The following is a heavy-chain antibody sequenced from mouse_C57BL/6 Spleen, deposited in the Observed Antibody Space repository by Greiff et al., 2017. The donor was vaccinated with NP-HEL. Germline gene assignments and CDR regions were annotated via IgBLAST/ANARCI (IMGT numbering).Heavy chain of an antibody. D-gene: IGHD2-4*01. CDR1: GYTFTSYW. Sequence: VQLKQPGAELVKPGASVKLSCKASGYTFTSYWMHWVKQRPGQGLEWIGMIHPNSGSTNYNEKFKSKATLTVDKSSSPAYMQLSSLTSEDSAVYYCEKGYYDSSWFAYWGQGTTVTVSA. CDR2: IHPNSGST. J-gene: IGHJ3*01. V-gene: IGHV1-64*01. CDR3: EKGYYDSSWFAY.